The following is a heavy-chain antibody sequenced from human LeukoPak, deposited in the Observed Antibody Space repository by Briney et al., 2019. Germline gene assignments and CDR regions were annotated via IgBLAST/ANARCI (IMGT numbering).Heavy chain of an antibody. V-gene: IGHV3-66*01. J-gene: IGHJ3*02. D-gene: IGHD2-15*01. CDR2: IYSGGST. CDR1: GSTVSSNY. CDR3: ARVGRYCSGGSCYGVSGHDAFDI. Sequence: PGGSLRLSCAASGSTVSSNYMSWVRQAPGKGLEWVSVIYSGGSTYYADSVKGRFTISRDNSKNTLYLRMNSLRAEDTAVYYCARVGRYCSGGSCYGVSGHDAFDIWGQGTMVTVSS.